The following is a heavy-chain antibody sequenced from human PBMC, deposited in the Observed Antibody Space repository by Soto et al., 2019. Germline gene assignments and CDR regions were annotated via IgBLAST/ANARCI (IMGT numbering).Heavy chain of an antibody. D-gene: IGHD4-4*01. Sequence: QITLKESGPTLVKPTQTLTLTCTFSGFSLSTSGVGVGWIRQPPGKALEWLALIYWDDDKRYSPSLKSRLTTPKDTPKNQVVLKMTNMAPVNTAKYSGAPGDYSKGSAPGGKGTLFTVSS. CDR1: GFSLSTSGVG. CDR3: APGDYSKGSAP. J-gene: IGHJ5*02. CDR2: IYWDDDK. V-gene: IGHV2-5*02.